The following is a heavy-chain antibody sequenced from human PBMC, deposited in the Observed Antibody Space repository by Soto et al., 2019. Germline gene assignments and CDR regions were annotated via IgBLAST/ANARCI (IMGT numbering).Heavy chain of an antibody. CDR2: ISSSSSYI. D-gene: IGHD1-26*01. Sequence: GGSLRLSCAASGFTFSSCSMNWVRQAPGKGLEWVSSISSSSSYIYYADSVKGRFTISRDNAKNSLYLQMNSLRAEDTAVYYCARNGGSYGTFDYWGQGTLVTVSS. CDR3: ARNGGSYGTFDY. CDR1: GFTFSSCS. J-gene: IGHJ4*02. V-gene: IGHV3-21*01.